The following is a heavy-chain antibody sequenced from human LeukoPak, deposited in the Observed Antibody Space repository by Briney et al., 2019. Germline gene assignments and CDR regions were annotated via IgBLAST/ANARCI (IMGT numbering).Heavy chain of an antibody. J-gene: IGHJ4*02. V-gene: IGHV4-39*07. CDR2: IYYSGST. D-gene: IGHD3-22*01. Sequence: SETLSLTCTVSGGSISSSSYYWGWIRQPPGKGLEWIGSIYYSGSTYYNPSLKSRVTISVDTSKNQFSLKLSSVTAADTAVYYCARDRYYYDSSGYFDYWGQGTLVTVSS. CDR1: GGSISSSSYY. CDR3: ARDRYYYDSSGYFDY.